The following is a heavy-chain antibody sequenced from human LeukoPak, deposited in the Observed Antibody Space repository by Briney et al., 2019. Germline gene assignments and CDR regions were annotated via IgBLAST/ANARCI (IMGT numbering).Heavy chain of an antibody. J-gene: IGHJ6*02. V-gene: IGHV3-23*01. D-gene: IGHD5-24*01. CDR2: ISRSGGST. Sequence: GGSLRLSCAASGFTFSSYAMSWVRQAPGKGLEWVSAISRSGGSTYYADSVKGRFTISRDNSKITLYLQMNSLRAEDTAVYYCAKTSSIARDGYNNNYYYYGMDVWGQGTTVTVSS. CDR1: GFTFSSYA. CDR3: AKTSSIARDGYNNNYYYYGMDV.